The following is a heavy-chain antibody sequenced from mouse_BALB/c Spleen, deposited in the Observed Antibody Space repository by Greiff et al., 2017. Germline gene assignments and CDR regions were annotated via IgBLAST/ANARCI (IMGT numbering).Heavy chain of an antibody. CDR2: ISSGSSTI. CDR1: GFTFSSFG. J-gene: IGHJ2*01. D-gene: IGHD1-1*01. CDR3: ARSYDIDY. Sequence: EVLLVESGGGLVQPGGSRKLSCAASGFTFSSFGLHWVRPAPEKGLAWVAYISSGSSTIYYADTVKGRFTISRDNPKNTLFPLMTSLRYKDTAMFYCARSYDIDYWGQGTALTVSS. V-gene: IGHV5-17*02.